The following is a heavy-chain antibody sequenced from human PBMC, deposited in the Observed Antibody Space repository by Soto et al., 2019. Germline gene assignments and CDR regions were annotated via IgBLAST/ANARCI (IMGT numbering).Heavy chain of an antibody. D-gene: IGHD5-18*01. V-gene: IGHV4-59*01. CDR2: IYYSGST. J-gene: IGHJ6*02. CDR3: ARASRGNSYGYDPSYYYYGMDV. CDR1: GCSISSYY. Sequence: SATLSLTCTVSGCSISSYYWSWIRQPPGQGLEWIGYIYYSGSTNYNPSLKSRVTISVDTSKNQFSLKLSSVTAADTAVYYCARASRGNSYGYDPSYYYYGMDVWGQGTTVTVS.